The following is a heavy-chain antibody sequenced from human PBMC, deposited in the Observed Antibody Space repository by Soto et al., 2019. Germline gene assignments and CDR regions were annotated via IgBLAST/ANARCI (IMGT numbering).Heavy chain of an antibody. J-gene: IGHJ4*02. CDR1: GLSFSDYY. CDR3: ATVFRSSNFSY. D-gene: IGHD3-10*02. CDR2: ITSSSSTI. V-gene: IGHV3-11*01. Sequence: QVALVESGGGLVKPGGSLRLSCAASGLSFSDYYMSWIHQAPGKGLEWIAYITSSSSTIYYADSVKGRFTISRNDAKNSLYLQLDSLRAEDTAVYYCATVFRSSNFSYWGQGTLVTVSS.